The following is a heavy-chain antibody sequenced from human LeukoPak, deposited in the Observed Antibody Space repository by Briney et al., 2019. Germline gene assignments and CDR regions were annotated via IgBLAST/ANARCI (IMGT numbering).Heavy chain of an antibody. Sequence: SETLSLTCTVSGGSIGSYYWSWIRQPPGKGREWIGYIYYTGNTNYNPSLKSRVTISVDTSKNQFSLNLSSVTAADTAIYYCARLGGATSPFGYWGQGTLVTVSS. J-gene: IGHJ4*02. CDR3: ARLGGATSPFGY. CDR2: IYYTGNT. V-gene: IGHV4-59*08. D-gene: IGHD1-26*01. CDR1: GGSIGSYY.